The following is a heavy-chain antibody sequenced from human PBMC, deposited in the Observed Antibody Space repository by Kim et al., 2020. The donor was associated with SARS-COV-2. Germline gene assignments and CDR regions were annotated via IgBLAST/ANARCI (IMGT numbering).Heavy chain of an antibody. Sequence: GGSLRLSCAASGFTFSSYSMNWVRQAPGKGLEWVSYISSSSSTIYYADSVKGRFTISRDNAKNSLYLQMNSLRAEDTAVYYCARRGWYYFDYWGQGTLVTVSS. V-gene: IGHV3-48*04. CDR1: GFTFSSYS. D-gene: IGHD6-19*01. CDR3: ARRGWYYFDY. J-gene: IGHJ4*02. CDR2: ISSSSSTI.